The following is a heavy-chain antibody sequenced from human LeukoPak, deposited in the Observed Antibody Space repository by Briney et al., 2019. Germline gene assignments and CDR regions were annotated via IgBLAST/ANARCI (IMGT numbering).Heavy chain of an antibody. CDR3: ARDIVVVVAATDNWFDP. D-gene: IGHD2-15*01. CDR2: INHTGRT. J-gene: IGHJ5*02. V-gene: IGHV4-34*01. CDR1: GGSFSANY. Sequence: SETLSLTCAVSGGSFSANYWSWIRQPPGEGPEWIGEINHTGRTNYNPSLKSRVTISVDTSKNQFSLKLSSVTAADTAVYFCARDIVVVVAATDNWFDPWGQGTLVTVSS.